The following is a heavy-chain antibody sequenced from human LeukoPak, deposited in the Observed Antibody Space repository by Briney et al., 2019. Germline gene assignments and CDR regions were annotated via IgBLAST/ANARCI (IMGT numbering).Heavy chain of an antibody. V-gene: IGHV1-2*02. J-gene: IGHJ4*02. D-gene: IGHD1-26*01. CDR2: INSNSGGT. Sequence: ASVKVSCKASGYTFTSYGISWVRQAPGQGLEWMGWINSNSGGTNYAQKFQGRVTMTRDTSISTAYMELSRLTSDDTAVYYCARVSSGSYVDYWGQGTLVTVSS. CDR1: GYTFTSYG. CDR3: ARVSSGSYVDY.